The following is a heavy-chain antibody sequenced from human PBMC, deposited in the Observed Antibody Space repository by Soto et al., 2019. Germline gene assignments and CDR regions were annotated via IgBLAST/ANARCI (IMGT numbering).Heavy chain of an antibody. CDR3: ANEQVSSTRTDSVGESDY. V-gene: IGHV3-23*01. CDR1: GFTFNNYG. CDR2: ISGSGHTT. J-gene: IGHJ4*02. Sequence: PGGSLRLSCAASGFTFNNYGMNWVRQAPGKGLEWVSSISGSGHTTYYADSVRGRFTISRDNSENTLYLHMNSLRDEDTALYYYANEQVSSTRTDSVGESDYWGLGTLVTVSS. D-gene: IGHD3-10*01.